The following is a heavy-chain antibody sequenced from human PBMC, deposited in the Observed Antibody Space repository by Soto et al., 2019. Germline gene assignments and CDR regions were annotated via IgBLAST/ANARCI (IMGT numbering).Heavy chain of an antibody. J-gene: IGHJ4*02. Sequence: PSETLSLTCTVSAHSISIGDFYWSWIRQHPGKGLEWIGDIYYSGTTYYNPPLKSRVAISVDTSKNQFSLRLNSVTAADTAVYYCASERRRENYFDSWGPGRLVTVSS. CDR3: ASERRRENYFDS. CDR2: IYYSGTT. CDR1: AHSISIGDFY. V-gene: IGHV4-31*02.